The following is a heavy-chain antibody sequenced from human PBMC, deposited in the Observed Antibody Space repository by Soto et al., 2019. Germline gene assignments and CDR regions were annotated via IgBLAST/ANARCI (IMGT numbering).Heavy chain of an antibody. V-gene: IGHV3-30-3*01. D-gene: IGHD3-22*01. CDR2: ISYDGSNK. CDR3: ARGPVRYDSSGYYPSDH. Sequence: QVQLVESGGGVVQPGRSLRLSCAASGFTFSSYAMHWVRQAPGKGLEWVAVISYDGSNKYYADSVKGRFTISRDNSKNTLYLQMNSLRAEDTAVYYCARGPVRYDSSGYYPSDHWGQGTLVTVSS. J-gene: IGHJ5*02. CDR1: GFTFSSYA.